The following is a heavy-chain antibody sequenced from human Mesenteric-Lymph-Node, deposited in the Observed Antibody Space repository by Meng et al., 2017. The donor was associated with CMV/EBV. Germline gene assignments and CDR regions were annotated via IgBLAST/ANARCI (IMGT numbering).Heavy chain of an antibody. CDR3: ARKGCSGANCYSDY. J-gene: IGHJ4*02. D-gene: IGHD2-15*01. CDR1: GFTFSNYA. CDR2: ISGSGRST. Sequence: GESLKISCAASGFTFSNYAMNWVRQAGKGLQWVSGISGSGRSTYYTDSVKGRFTISRDNSNNTLYLQMNSLRAEDTAVYYCARKGCSGANCYSDYWGQGTLVTVSS. V-gene: IGHV3-23*01.